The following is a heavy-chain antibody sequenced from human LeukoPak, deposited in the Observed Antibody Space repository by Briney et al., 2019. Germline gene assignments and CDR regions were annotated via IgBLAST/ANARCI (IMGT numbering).Heavy chain of an antibody. J-gene: IGHJ3*02. CDR3: ARDAIVGDSRGAFDI. CDR2: IKQDGSEK. Sequence: GGSLRLSCAASGFTFSSYWMSWVRQAPGKGLEWVANIKQDGSEKYYVDSVKGRFTISRDNAKNSLYLQMNSLRAEDTAVYYCARDAIVGDSRGAFDIWGQGTMVTVSS. V-gene: IGHV3-7*01. CDR1: GFTFSSYW. D-gene: IGHD1-26*01.